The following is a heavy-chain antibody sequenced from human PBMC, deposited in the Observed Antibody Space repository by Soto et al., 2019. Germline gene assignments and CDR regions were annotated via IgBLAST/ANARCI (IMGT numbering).Heavy chain of an antibody. Sequence: QLQLQESCPGLVKPSETLSLTCTVSGGSISSSSYYWGWIRQPPWRGLEWIGSIYYSGSTYYNPSLKSRVTISVDTSKNQFSLKLSSVTAADTAVYYCERSSSHYYYYYMDVWGKGTTVTVSS. CDR1: GGSISSSSYY. CDR3: ERSSSHYYYYYMDV. J-gene: IGHJ6*03. CDR2: IYYSGST. V-gene: IGHV4-39*01. D-gene: IGHD6-6*01.